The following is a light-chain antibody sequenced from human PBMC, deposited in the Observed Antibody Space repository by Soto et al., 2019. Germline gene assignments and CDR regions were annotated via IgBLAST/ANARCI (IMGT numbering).Light chain of an antibody. CDR2: EVN. Sequence: QSALTQPPSASGSPGQSVTISCTGTSSDVGGYKYVSWYQQHPGKAPKLMIYEVNKRPSGVPDRFSGSKSGNTASLTVSGLQAEDEADYYCCLYVGATTYVFGTGTKVTVL. CDR1: SSDVGGYKY. V-gene: IGLV2-8*01. CDR3: CLYVGATTYV. J-gene: IGLJ1*01.